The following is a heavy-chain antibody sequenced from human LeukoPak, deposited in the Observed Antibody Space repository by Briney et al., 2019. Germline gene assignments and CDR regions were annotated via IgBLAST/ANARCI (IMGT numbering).Heavy chain of an antibody. J-gene: IGHJ5*02. Sequence: ASVKVSCKASGYTFTSYGISWVRQAPGQGLEWMGWISAYNGNTNYAQKLQGRVTMTTDTSTSTAYMELRSLRSDDTAVCYCARDLSTIVATIRDLWFDPWGQGTLVTVSS. CDR2: ISAYNGNT. V-gene: IGHV1-18*01. CDR1: GYTFTSYG. D-gene: IGHD5-12*01. CDR3: ARDLSTIVATIRDLWFDP.